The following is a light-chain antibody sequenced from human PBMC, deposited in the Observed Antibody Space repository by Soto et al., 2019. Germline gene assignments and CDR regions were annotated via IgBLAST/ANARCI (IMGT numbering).Light chain of an antibody. CDR1: QSVLYSSNNKNY. V-gene: IGKV4-1*01. CDR2: DAS. Sequence: DIVMTQSPDSLAVSLGERATINCKSSQSVLYSSNNKNYLAWYQQKPGQAPRLLIYDASNRATGIPARFSGSGSGTDFTLTISSLEPEDFAVYYCQQRSNWPPTFGGGTKVEIK. J-gene: IGKJ4*01. CDR3: QQRSNWPPT.